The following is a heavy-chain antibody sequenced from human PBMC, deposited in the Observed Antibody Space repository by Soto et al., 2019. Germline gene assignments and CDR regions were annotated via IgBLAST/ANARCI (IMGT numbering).Heavy chain of an antibody. CDR2: IYPGDSDT. V-gene: IGHV5-51*01. CDR3: ARQITYYYDSSGYYFPFDY. J-gene: IGHJ4*02. D-gene: IGHD3-22*01. Sequence: GESLKISCKGSGYSFTSYWIGWVRQMPGKGLEWMGIIYPGDSDTRYRPSFQGQVTISADKSISTAYLQWSSLKASDTAMYYCARQITYYYDSSGYYFPFDYWGQGTLVTVSS. CDR1: GYSFTSYW.